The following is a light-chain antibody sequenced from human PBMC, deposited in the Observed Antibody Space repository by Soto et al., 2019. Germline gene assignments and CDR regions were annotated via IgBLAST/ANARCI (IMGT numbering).Light chain of an antibody. CDR2: GAS. CDR3: QQYGSSPKT. Sequence: SVLSQSAGTLSLSPGERATLYCRASQSVSSSYLAWYQQKPGQAPRLLIYGASTRAIDMPGRFSGRGSGTEFTLTISSLQSEDFAVYYCQQYGSSPKTCGQGTK. CDR1: QSVSSSY. V-gene: IGKV3-20*01. J-gene: IGKJ1*01.